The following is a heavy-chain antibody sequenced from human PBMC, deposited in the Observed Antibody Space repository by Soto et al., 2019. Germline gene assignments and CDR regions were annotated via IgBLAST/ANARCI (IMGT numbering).Heavy chain of an antibody. CDR3: GRHEWLQLWFVTEY. Sequence: SETLSLTCIVSGDSIGSCTNYWGWIRQPPGKGLEWIGTIYPSGNTYYNPTLKSRVAISVGMSKSQCSLRLNSMPAADTAVYYCGRHEWLQLWFVTEYWGQGALVTVSS. J-gene: IGHJ4*02. CDR2: IYPSGNT. CDR1: GDSIGSCTNY. D-gene: IGHD5-18*01. V-gene: IGHV4-39*01.